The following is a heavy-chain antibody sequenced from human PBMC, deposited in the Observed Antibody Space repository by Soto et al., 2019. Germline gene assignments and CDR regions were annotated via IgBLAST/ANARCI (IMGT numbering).Heavy chain of an antibody. CDR2: TYYRSKWYT. CDR1: GDSVSSNSAT. CDR3: AREYGAAAQGHYCYGMDV. V-gene: IGHV6-1*01. J-gene: IGHJ6*01. Sequence: SQTLSLTCAISGDSVSSNSATWYWIRQSPSRGLEWLGRTYYRSKWYTDYALSVKSRLTINPDTSKNLFSLQLNSVTPDDTAVYYCAREYGAAAQGHYCYGMDVWGQVTTVTVSS. D-gene: IGHD2-2*01.